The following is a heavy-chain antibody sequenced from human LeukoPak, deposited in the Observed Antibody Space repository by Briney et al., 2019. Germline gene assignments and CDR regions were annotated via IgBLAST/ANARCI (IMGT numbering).Heavy chain of an antibody. D-gene: IGHD3-3*01. Sequence: GGSLRLSCAASGFTFSSYSMNWVRQAPGKGLEWVSYISSSSTIYYADSVKGRFTISRDNAKNSLYLQMNSLRAEDTAVYYCARDPLYYDFWSGFDYWGQGTLVTVSS. CDR3: ARDPLYYDFWSGFDY. CDR2: ISSSSTI. J-gene: IGHJ4*02. V-gene: IGHV3-48*01. CDR1: GFTFSSYS.